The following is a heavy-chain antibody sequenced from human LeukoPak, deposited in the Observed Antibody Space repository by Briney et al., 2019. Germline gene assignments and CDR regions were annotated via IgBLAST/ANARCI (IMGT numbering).Heavy chain of an antibody. J-gene: IGHJ4*02. CDR2: INPNSGGT. Sequence: ASVKVSCKASGYTFTGYYMHWVRQAPGQGLEWMGWINPNSGGTNYAQKFQGRVTMTRDTSISTAYMELSRLRSDDTAVYYCARVGLYSSSDIDYWGQGTLVTVSS. CDR3: ARVGLYSSSDIDY. V-gene: IGHV1-2*02. CDR1: GYTFTGYY. D-gene: IGHD6-6*01.